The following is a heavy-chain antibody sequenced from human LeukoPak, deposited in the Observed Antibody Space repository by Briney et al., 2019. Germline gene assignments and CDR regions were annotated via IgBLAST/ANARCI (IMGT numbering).Heavy chain of an antibody. V-gene: IGHV3-48*02. Sequence: GGSLRLSCAASGFTFSSYSMNWVRQAPGKGLEWLSYISSSSNTIYCADSVKGRFTISRDNAKDSLYLQMNSLRDEDTAVYYCTRHDTVIRGWFDPWGQGTRVTVSS. CDR2: ISSSSNTI. D-gene: IGHD4-11*01. CDR3: TRHDTVIRGWFDP. CDR1: GFTFSSYS. J-gene: IGHJ5*02.